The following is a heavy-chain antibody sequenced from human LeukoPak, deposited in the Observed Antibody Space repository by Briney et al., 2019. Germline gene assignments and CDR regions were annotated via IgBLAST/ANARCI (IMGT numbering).Heavy chain of an antibody. CDR2: IWNDGSSQ. CDR1: KFTFSHYG. J-gene: IGHJ4*02. Sequence: GGSLRLSCAASKFTFSHYGMHWVRQAPGKGLEWVAVIWNDGSSQYYADSVKGRFTVSRDNSQKTLYLQMNSLRPEDTAVYYCAKDAERGFDYSNSLEKWGQGTLVTVSS. CDR3: AKDAERGFDYSNSLEK. V-gene: IGHV3-33*06. D-gene: IGHD4-11*01.